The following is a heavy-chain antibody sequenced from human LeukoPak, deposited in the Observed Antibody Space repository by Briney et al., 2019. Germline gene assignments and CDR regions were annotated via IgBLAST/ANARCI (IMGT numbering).Heavy chain of an antibody. CDR1: GYTFTSYG. Sequence: ASVKVSCKASGYTFTSYGISWVRQAPGQGLEWMGWISAYNGNTNYAQKLQGRVTMTTDTSTSTAYMELRSLRSDDTAVYYCAGLGSNLGADAFDIWGQGTMVTVSS. CDR3: AGLGSNLGADAFDI. V-gene: IGHV1-18*01. CDR2: ISAYNGNT. D-gene: IGHD4-23*01. J-gene: IGHJ3*02.